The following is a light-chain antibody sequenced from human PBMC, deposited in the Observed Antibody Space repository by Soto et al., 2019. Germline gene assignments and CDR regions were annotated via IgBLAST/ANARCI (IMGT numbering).Light chain of an antibody. CDR3: QQSYSSPRFT. Sequence: DIQMTQSPSSLSASVGDRVTITCRASQSISGHLNWYLHKPGKAPELLIYATSTLHIGVPSRFSGSGSGTDFSLTISSLQPEDFATYYCQQSYSSPRFTFGPGTKVDIK. CDR1: QSISGH. J-gene: IGKJ3*01. CDR2: ATS. V-gene: IGKV1-39*01.